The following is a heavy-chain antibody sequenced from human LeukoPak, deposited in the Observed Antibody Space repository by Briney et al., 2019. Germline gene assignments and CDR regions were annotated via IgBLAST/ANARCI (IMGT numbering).Heavy chain of an antibody. V-gene: IGHV1-18*01. CDR3: ARRTYSSSSSIFDY. CDR2: ISAYNGNT. CDR1: GYTFTSYG. D-gene: IGHD6-6*01. J-gene: IGHJ4*02. Sequence: ASVKVSCNASGYTFTSYGISWVRQAPGQGLEWMGWISAYNGNTNYAQKLQGRVTMTTDTSTSTAYMELRSLRSDDTAVYYCARRTYSSSSSIFDYWGQGTLVTVSS.